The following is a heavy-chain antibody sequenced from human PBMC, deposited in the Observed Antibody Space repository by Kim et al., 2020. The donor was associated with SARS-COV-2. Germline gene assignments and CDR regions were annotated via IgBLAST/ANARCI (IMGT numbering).Heavy chain of an antibody. V-gene: IGHV4-31*03. CDR3: ARDLISRGTYYYGSGEGRWFDP. CDR2: IYYSGST. D-gene: IGHD3-10*01. J-gene: IGHJ5*02. CDR1: GGSISSGGYY. Sequence: SETLSLTCTVSGGSISSGGYYWSWIRQHPGKGLEWIGYIYYSGSTYYNPSLKSRVTISVDTSKNQFSLKLSSVTAADTAVYYCARDLISRGTYYYGSGEGRWFDPWGQGTLVTVSS.